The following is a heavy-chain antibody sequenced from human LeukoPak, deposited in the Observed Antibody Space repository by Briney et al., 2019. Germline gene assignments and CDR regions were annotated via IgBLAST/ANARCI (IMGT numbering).Heavy chain of an antibody. V-gene: IGHV4-59*03. Sequence: PSETLSLTCSVSDGSIRTYYWSWIRQSPGQGQEWIGNIYYRGDINYNPSLKSRVIISIDTSKNQFSLKVTSLTAADTAVYYCATNKDWAEADWGQGTLVIVSS. CDR1: DGSIRTYY. CDR2: IYYRGDI. J-gene: IGHJ4*02. D-gene: IGHD3/OR15-3a*01. CDR3: ATNKDWAEAD.